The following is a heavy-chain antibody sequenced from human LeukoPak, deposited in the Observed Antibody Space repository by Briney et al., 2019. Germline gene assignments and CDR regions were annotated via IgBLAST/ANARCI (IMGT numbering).Heavy chain of an antibody. V-gene: IGHV1-18*01. Sequence: ASVKVSCKASGYSFNNYGTTWVRQAPGQGLEWMGYNTNYARKFQGRVTMTTDTSTSTAYMELRSLRSDDTAVYYCARGGGRKYDYWGQGTLVTVSS. J-gene: IGHJ4*02. CDR1: GYSFNNYG. D-gene: IGHD3-10*01. CDR2: NT. CDR3: ARGGGRKYDY.